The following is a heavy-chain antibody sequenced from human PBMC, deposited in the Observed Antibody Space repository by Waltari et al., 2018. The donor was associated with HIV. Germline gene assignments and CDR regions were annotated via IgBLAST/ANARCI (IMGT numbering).Heavy chain of an antibody. V-gene: IGHV3-7*01. CDR2: IKQDESEK. CDR3: AREALYDSSGYYFDY. Sequence: EVQLVESGGGLVQPGGSLRLSCAASEFTFNNYWMTWVRQAPGKGREWVAKIKQDESEKYYVDSVKGRFTISRDNAKNSLFLQMNSLRAEDTAVYYCAREALYDSSGYYFDYWGQGTLVTVSS. J-gene: IGHJ4*02. CDR1: EFTFNNYW. D-gene: IGHD3-22*01.